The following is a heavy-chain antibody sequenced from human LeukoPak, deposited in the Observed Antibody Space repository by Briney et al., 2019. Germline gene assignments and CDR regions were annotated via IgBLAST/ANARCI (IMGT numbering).Heavy chain of an antibody. CDR3: AKEQSRSIARNRFDP. V-gene: IGHV3-23*01. J-gene: IGHJ5*02. D-gene: IGHD6-13*01. CDR1: GFTFSSYA. CDR2: ISGSGGST. Sequence: RGSLRLSCATSGFTFSSYAMRWVRQAPGKGLEWVSAISGSGGSTYYAESVKGRFTISRDNSKNTLYLQMNSLRAEDTAVYYCAKEQSRSIARNRFDPWGQGTLVTVSS.